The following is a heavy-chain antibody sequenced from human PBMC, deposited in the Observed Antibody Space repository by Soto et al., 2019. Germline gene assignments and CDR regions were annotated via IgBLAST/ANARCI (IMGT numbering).Heavy chain of an antibody. J-gene: IGHJ6*04. CDR1: GGTFSTYA. Sequence: QVQLVQSGSEVKKPGSSVKVSCKVSGGTFSTYAISWVRQAPGQGLEWMGGIIPVFRAPDYAQKFQGRVTITADESARTAVMELPGRGFEETAVYYCATDKDRLRVGGNYYYHADVWGEGTTVTVSS. CDR3: ATDKDRLRVGGNYYYHADV. V-gene: IGHV1-69*12. CDR2: IIPVFRAP. D-gene: IGHD5-12*01.